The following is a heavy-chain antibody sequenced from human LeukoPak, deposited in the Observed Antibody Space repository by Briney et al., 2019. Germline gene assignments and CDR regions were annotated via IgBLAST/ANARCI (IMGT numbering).Heavy chain of an antibody. D-gene: IGHD6-13*01. Sequence: PGGSLRLSCAASGFTFSSYWMHWVRQAPGKGLVWVSRINSDGSSTSYAGSVKGRFTISRDNAKNTLYLQMNSLRAEDTAVYYCARVVNIAAAGDNWFDPWGQGTLVTVSS. CDR1: GFTFSSYW. V-gene: IGHV3-74*01. J-gene: IGHJ5*02. CDR3: ARVVNIAAAGDNWFDP. CDR2: INSDGSST.